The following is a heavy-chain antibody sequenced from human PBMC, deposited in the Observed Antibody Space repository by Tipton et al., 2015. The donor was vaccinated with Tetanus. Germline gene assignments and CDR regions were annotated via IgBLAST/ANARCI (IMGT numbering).Heavy chain of an antibody. CDR1: GYSFDTYW. CDR2: IYPGDSET. V-gene: IGHV5-51*01. J-gene: IGHJ4*02. CDR3: ARLHLRTFASSSGY. Sequence: QSGAEVKKPGESLKISCQGSGYSFDTYWIAWVRQMPGKGLEWMGIIYPGDSETRYSPSFQGHVTMSADKSINTAYLQWNSLKASDTAMYFCARLHLRTFASSSGYWGQGTLVTVSS. D-gene: IGHD6-6*01.